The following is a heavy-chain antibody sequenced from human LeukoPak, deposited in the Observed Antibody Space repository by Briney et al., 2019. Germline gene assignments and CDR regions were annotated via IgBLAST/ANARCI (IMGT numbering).Heavy chain of an antibody. D-gene: IGHD2-21*01. V-gene: IGHV3-30*04. CDR2: ISYDGSTK. Sequence: QPGGSLRLSCAASGFTFSSYAMHWVRQAPGNGLAWVAVISYDGSTKNHADSVKGRFTISRDNSKNTLYLEMNSLRAEDTAVYYCARDVMRDDGFDIWGQGTMVTVSS. J-gene: IGHJ3*02. CDR1: GFTFSSYA. CDR3: ARDVMRDDGFDI.